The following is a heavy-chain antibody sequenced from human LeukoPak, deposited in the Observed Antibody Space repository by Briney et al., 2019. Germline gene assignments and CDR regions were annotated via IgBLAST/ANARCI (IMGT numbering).Heavy chain of an antibody. D-gene: IGHD6-25*01. V-gene: IGHV3-48*01. Sequence: GGSLRLSCAASGFTFSTYTMNWVRQPPGKGLEWVSNINTSSSTIYYADSVKGRFTISRDNAKNSLYLQMNSLRADDTAVYYCARFAAGGSYYYYMDVWGKGTTVTVSS. CDR2: INTSSSTI. J-gene: IGHJ6*03. CDR3: ARFAAGGSYYYYMDV. CDR1: GFTFSTYT.